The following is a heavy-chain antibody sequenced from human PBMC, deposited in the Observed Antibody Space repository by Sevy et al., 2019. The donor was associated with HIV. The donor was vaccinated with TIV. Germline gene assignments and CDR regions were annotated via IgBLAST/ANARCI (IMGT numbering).Heavy chain of an antibody. D-gene: IGHD2-8*01. CDR3: AKDKGYCTNGVCYTSYYYYGMDV. Sequence: GGSLRLSCAASGFTFDDYAIHWVRQASGKGLEWVSGISWNSGSIGYADSVKGRFTISRDNAKNSLYLQMNSLRAEDTALYYCAKDKGYCTNGVCYTSYYYYGMDVWGQGTTVIVSS. J-gene: IGHJ6*02. V-gene: IGHV3-9*01. CDR2: ISWNSGSI. CDR1: GFTFDDYA.